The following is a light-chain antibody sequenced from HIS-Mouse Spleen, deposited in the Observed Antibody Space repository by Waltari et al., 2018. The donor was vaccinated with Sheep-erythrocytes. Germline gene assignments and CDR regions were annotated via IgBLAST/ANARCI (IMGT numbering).Light chain of an antibody. Sequence: QSVLTQPPSASGTPGQRVTISCSGSRPNIARNTVHWSQQLPGPAPKLLIYSNNQRPSGVPDRFSGSKSGTSASLAISGLQSEDEADYYCAAWDDSLNGPVVFGGGTKLTVL. CDR3: AAWDDSLNGPVV. CDR2: SNN. CDR1: RPNIARNT. J-gene: IGLJ2*01. V-gene: IGLV1-44*01.